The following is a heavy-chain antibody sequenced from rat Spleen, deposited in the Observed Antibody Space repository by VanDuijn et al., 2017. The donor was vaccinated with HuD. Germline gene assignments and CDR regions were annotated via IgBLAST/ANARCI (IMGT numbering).Heavy chain of an antibody. CDR1: GFTFSDYY. V-gene: IGHV5-29*01. Sequence: EVQLVESDGGLVQPGRSLKLSCAASGFTFSDYYMAWVRQAPTKGLEWVATISSDGRRNYYRDSVKGRFTISRDNAKSSLYLQMDSLRSEDTSTYYCAKSDWEPYWYFDFWGPGTMVTVSS. CDR3: AKSDWEPYWYFDF. D-gene: IGHD5-1*01. J-gene: IGHJ1*01. CDR2: ISSDGRRN.